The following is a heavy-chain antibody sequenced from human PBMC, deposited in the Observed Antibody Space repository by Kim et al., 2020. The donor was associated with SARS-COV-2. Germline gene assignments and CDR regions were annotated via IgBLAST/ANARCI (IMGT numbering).Heavy chain of an antibody. D-gene: IGHD6-19*01. CDR3: ARGRSSGWAD. Sequence: GGSLRLSCAASGFTFSDHYMSWIRQAPGKGLEWISYISSRGNTVYYADSLRGRFTISRDNAKNSLYLQVNDLRGDDTALYFCARGRSSGWADWGQRALVTVSS. V-gene: IGHV3-11*01. CDR1: GFTFSDHY. J-gene: IGHJ4*02. CDR2: ISSRGNTV.